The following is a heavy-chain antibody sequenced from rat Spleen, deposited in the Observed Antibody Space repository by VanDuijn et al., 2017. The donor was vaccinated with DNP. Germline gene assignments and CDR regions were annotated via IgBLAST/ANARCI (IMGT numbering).Heavy chain of an antibody. CDR2: ISYSGST. Sequence: EVQLQESGPGLVKPAQSLSLTCSVTGYSITSNYWAWIRKFPGNKMEWMGYISYSGSTSYNPSPKSRISIIRDTSKNQFFLQLNSVTTEDTATYYCASGGAGIWFAYWGQGTLVTVSS. D-gene: IGHD4-2*01. CDR1: GYSITSNY. V-gene: IGHV3-1*01. J-gene: IGHJ3*01. CDR3: ASGGAGIWFAY.